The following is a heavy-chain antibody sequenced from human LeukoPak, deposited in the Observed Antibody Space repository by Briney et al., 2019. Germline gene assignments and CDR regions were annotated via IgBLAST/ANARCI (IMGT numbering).Heavy chain of an antibody. CDR2: IYYSGST. Sequence: PSETLSLTCTVSGGSISSSSYYWSWIRQPPGKGLEWIGYIYYSGSTYYNPSLKSRVIISVDTSKNHFSLKLSSVTAADTAVYYCARAPNYDFWSGYLDYWGQGTLVTVSS. V-gene: IGHV4-61*03. J-gene: IGHJ4*02. D-gene: IGHD3-3*01. CDR1: GGSISSSSYY. CDR3: ARAPNYDFWSGYLDY.